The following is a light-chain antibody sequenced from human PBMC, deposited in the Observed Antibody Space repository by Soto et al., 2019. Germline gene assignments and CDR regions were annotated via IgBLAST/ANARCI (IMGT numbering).Light chain of an antibody. V-gene: IGKV3-20*01. CDR1: QSVVSTA. CDR2: GAS. J-gene: IGKJ3*01. CDR3: QYYGSSTGFT. Sequence: EIVLTQSPGTLSLSQGERATLSCRASQSVVSTAVVWYQKKPGQAPRLLIYGASNRGPGIPDRFSGSGAGTDFTLTISRLDPEDSAVYYCQYYGSSTGFTFGPGTKVDIK.